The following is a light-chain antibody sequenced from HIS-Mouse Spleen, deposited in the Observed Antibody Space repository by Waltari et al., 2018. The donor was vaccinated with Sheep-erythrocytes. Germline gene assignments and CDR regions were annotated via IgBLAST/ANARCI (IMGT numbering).Light chain of an antibody. CDR2: SNN. CDR1: SSNIGSNT. V-gene: IGLV1-44*01. Sequence: QSVLTQPPSASGTPGQRVTISCSGSSSNIGSNTVNWYQQLPGTAPKLLIYSNNPRPSGVPDRFSASKSGTSASLAISGLQSEDEADYYCAAWDDSLNGPVFGGGTKLTVL. J-gene: IGLJ3*02. CDR3: AAWDDSLNGPV.